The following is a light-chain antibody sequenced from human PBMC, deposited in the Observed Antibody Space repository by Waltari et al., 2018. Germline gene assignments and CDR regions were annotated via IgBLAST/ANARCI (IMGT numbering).Light chain of an antibody. CDR3: GSYAGSYGYV. CDR1: SDDVGDYNY. CDR2: DVD. V-gene: IGLV2-11*01. J-gene: IGLJ1*01. Sequence: QSALTQPRSVSGSPGPSVTMSCIGASDDVGDYNYVSCYQQHPGRAPKLIIFDVDKRPSGVPDRFSGSKSGNTAPLTVSALQVEDEADYYCGSYAGSYGYVFGSGTKVSVL.